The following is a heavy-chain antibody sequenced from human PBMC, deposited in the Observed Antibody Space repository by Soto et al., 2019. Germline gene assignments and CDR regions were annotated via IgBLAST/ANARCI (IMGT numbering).Heavy chain of an antibody. Sequence: EVQLLESGGGRVQPGRSLRLSCAASGFTFSNYAMSWVRQAPGQGLDWVSAISGSGGTTYYADSVKGRFTISRDNSKNTLFLQMNSLRAADAAVYYCAKFFVETGSNSGWPWSFHYRGQGTLVTVSS. J-gene: IGHJ4*02. CDR1: GFTFSNYA. V-gene: IGHV3-23*01. D-gene: IGHD6-25*01. CDR3: AKFFVETGSNSGWPWSFHY. CDR2: ISGSGGTT.